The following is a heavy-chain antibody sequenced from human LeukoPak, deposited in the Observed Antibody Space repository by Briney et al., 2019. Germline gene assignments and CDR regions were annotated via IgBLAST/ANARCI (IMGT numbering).Heavy chain of an antibody. CDR3: AKLRDFFDSSGQFDY. CDR2: TSGSGGGT. D-gene: IGHD3-22*01. V-gene: IGHV3-23*01. Sequence: GGSLRLSCAASGFTFSSYAMSWVRRAPGKGLEWVSATSGSGGGTFYADSVKGRFTISRDNSKNTLYLQMNSLRAEDTAIYYCAKLRDFFDSSGQFDYWGQGTLVTVSS. CDR1: GFTFSSYA. J-gene: IGHJ4*02.